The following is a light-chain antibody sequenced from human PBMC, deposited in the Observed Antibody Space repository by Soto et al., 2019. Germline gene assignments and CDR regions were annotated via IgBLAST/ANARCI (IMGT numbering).Light chain of an antibody. CDR2: GAS. CDR3: QQYRNWPLT. V-gene: IGKV3-15*01. CDR1: QSVGNN. J-gene: IGKJ4*01. Sequence: EIVMTQSPATLSVSPGERATLSCRASQSVGNNLAWYRQKSGQAPRLLIYGASTRATGIPARFSGSGSGTEFTLTIDSLQSDDFAVYLCQQYRNWPLTFGLGTKVEIK.